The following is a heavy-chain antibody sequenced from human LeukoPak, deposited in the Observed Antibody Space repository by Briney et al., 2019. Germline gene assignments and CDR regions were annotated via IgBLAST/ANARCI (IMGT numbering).Heavy chain of an antibody. D-gene: IGHD1-26*01. J-gene: IGHJ4*02. CDR3: ASTYSGVSWYYFDY. V-gene: IGHV4-30-4*08. Sequence: SETLSLTCTVSGGSISSGDYYWSWIRQSPGKGLEWIGYIYYGGSTYYTPSLKSRFTISLDTSKNQFSLKRSSVTAADTAVYYCASTYSGVSWYYFDYWGQGTQVTVSS. CDR2: IYYGGST. CDR1: GGSISSGDYY.